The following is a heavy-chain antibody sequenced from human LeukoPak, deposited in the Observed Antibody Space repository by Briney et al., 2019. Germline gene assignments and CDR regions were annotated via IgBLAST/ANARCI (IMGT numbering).Heavy chain of an antibody. D-gene: IGHD1-26*01. J-gene: IGHJ4*03. CDR3: GVGSGYDDY. CDR1: GDSISRGDPIRGGGYY. CDR2: IYYSGST. V-gene: IGHV4-31*09. Sequence: PSETLSLTCTVSGDSISRGDPIRGGGYYWTWIRQLPGKGLEWIGYIYYSGSTYYSPSLKSRLTMSIDRSKNQFSLKLSSVTVADTAVYYCGVGSGYDDYWGQGTLVTVSS.